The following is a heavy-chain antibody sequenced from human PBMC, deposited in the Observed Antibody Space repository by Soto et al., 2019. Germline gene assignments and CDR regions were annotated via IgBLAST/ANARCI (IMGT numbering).Heavy chain of an antibody. D-gene: IGHD3-16*01. CDR2: MNPNSGNT. CDR3: AGVRRWGYGEAAEAFDI. J-gene: IGHJ3*02. V-gene: IGHV1-8*01. Sequence: ASVKVSCKASGYTFTSYDINWVRQATGQGLEWMGWMNPNSGNTGYAQKFQGRVTMTRNTSISTAYMELSSLRSEDTAVYYCAGVRRWGYGEAAEAFDIWGQGTMVTVSS. CDR1: GYTFTSYD.